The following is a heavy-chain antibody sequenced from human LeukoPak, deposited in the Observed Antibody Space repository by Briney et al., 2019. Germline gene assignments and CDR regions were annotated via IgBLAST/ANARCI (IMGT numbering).Heavy chain of an antibody. D-gene: IGHD6-19*01. V-gene: IGHV4-59*01. CDR1: GGSISSYY. CDR2: IYYSGST. J-gene: IGHJ4*02. Sequence: SETLSLTCTVSGGSISSYYWSWIRQPPGKGLEWIGYIYYSGSTNYNPSLKSRVTISVDTSKNQFSLKLSSVTAADTAVYYCARGSGWYYFDYWGQGTLVTV. CDR3: ARGSGWYYFDY.